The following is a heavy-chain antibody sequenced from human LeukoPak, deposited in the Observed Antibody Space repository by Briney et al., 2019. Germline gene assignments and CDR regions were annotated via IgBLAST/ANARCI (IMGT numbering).Heavy chain of an antibody. Sequence: SETLSLTCTVTGGSISSYYWSWIRQPAAKGLDGIGRIYTSGSTNYNPSLKSRVTMSVDTSKNQFSLKLSSVTAADTAVYYCARETGDYYYYYMDVWGKGTTVTVSS. J-gene: IGHJ6*03. CDR2: IYTSGST. CDR3: ARETGDYYYYYMDV. D-gene: IGHD1-1*01. V-gene: IGHV4-4*07. CDR1: GGSISSYY.